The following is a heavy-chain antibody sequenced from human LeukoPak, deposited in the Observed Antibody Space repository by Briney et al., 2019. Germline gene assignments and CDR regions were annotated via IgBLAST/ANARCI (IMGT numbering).Heavy chain of an antibody. CDR1: GGTFSSYA. J-gene: IGHJ4*02. Sequence: SVKVSCKASGGTFSSYAISWVRQAPGQGLEWMGWINPNSGGTNYAQKFQGRVTITADESTSTAYMELSSLRSEDTAVYYCARDQLGVVISLDYWGQGTLVTVSS. D-gene: IGHD3-3*01. V-gene: IGHV1-69*01. CDR3: ARDQLGVVISLDY. CDR2: INPNSGGT.